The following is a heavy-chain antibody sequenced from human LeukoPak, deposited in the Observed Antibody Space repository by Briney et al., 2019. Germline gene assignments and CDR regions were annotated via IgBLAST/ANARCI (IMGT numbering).Heavy chain of an antibody. CDR3: ARSSGSYKDY. V-gene: IGHV4-59*01. CDR1: GGSISSYY. J-gene: IGHJ4*02. D-gene: IGHD1-26*01. Sequence: SETLSLTCTVSGGSISSYYWSWIRQPPGKGLEWIGYIYYSGSTNYNPSLKSRVTISVDTSKNQFSLKLSSVTAADTAVYYCARSSGSYKDYWSQGTLVTVSS. CDR2: IYYSGST.